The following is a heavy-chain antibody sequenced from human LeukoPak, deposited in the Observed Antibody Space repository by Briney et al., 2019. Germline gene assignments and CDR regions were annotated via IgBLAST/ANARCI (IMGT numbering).Heavy chain of an antibody. Sequence: PGGSLRLSCAASGFTFSSYWMSWVRQAPGKGLEWVANINQGGSEKYYVDSVKGRFTISRDNAKSSLYLQMNSLRAEDTAVYYCARAGTAGSSDFWGQGTLVTVSS. D-gene: IGHD1-26*01. CDR2: INQGGSEK. CDR3: ARAGTAGSSDF. V-gene: IGHV3-7*04. J-gene: IGHJ4*02. CDR1: GFTFSSYW.